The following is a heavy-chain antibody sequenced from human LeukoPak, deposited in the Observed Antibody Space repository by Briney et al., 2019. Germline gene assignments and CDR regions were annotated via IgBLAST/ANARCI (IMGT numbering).Heavy chain of an antibody. CDR2: IVGSGRNT. CDR3: AKEGGYDGVDW. J-gene: IGHJ4*02. D-gene: IGHD5-12*01. Sequence: GGSLRLSCAACGITFSMYTMSWVRPARGKGLEWVSAIVGSGRNTYYADSVKGRFTISRDNSKNTLYLQMNSLRAEDTAVYHCAKEGGYDGVDWWGQGTLVTVSS. V-gene: IGHV3-23*01. CDR1: GITFSMYT.